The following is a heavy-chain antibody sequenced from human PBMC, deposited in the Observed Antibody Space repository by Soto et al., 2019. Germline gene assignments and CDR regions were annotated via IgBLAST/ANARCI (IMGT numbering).Heavy chain of an antibody. CDR2: ISYDGSNK. CDR1: GFTFSSYG. V-gene: IGHV3-30*18. Sequence: QVQLVESGGGVVQPGRSLRLSCAASGFTFSSYGMHWVRQAPGKGLQWVAVISYDGSNKYYADSVKGRFTISRDNSKNTLYLQMNSLRAEDTAVYYCAKGADIVVVPAAHYYYYGMDVWGQGTTVTVSS. D-gene: IGHD2-2*01. CDR3: AKGADIVVVPAAHYYYYGMDV. J-gene: IGHJ6*02.